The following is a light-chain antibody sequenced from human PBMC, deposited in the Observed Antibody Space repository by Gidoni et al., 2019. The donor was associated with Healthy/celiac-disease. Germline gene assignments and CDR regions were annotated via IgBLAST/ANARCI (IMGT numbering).Light chain of an antibody. Sequence: PAPMSLSPGERATISCRASQSGSSYLAWYQQKPGEEPRLLIYDAANRATGSTARCSGSGSGTEFTLTISSREQEDFAIDYCQQRSNWPQTFGGGTKVEIK. V-gene: IGKV3-11*01. J-gene: IGKJ4*01. CDR1: QSGSSY. CDR3: QQRSNWPQT. CDR2: DAA.